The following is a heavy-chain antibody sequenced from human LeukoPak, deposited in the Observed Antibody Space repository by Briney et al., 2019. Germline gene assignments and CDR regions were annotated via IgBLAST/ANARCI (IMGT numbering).Heavy chain of an antibody. CDR1: GYSISSGYY. D-gene: IGHD3-3*01. CDR3: AKLNNYDLMIDY. Sequence: PSETLSLTCTVSGYSISSGYYWGWIRQPPGKGLEWIGSIYYSGSTYYNPSLKSRVTISVDTSKNQFSLKLSSVTAADTAVYYCAKLNNYDLMIDYWGQGTLVTVSS. J-gene: IGHJ4*02. V-gene: IGHV4-38-2*02. CDR2: IYYSGST.